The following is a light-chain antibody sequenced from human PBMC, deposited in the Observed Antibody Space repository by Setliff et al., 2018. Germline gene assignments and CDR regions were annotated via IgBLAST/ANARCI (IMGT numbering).Light chain of an antibody. CDR3: TSYTTYTTLV. V-gene: IGLV2-14*03. Sequence: QSVLTQPASVSASSGQSITISCTGTSSDVGGYNSVSWYQQHPGKGPRLMIYDVSKRPSGVSDRFSGSKSGNTASLTISGLQAEDEADYYCTSYTTYTTLVFGGGTKVTVL. CDR2: DVS. CDR1: SSDVGGYNS. J-gene: IGLJ2*01.